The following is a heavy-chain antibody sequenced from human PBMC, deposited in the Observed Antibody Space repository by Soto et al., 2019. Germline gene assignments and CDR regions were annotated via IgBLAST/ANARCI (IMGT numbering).Heavy chain of an antibody. Sequence: QVQLQESGPGLVKPSQTLSLTCTVSGASISSGAYYWSWIRQHPGKGLEWIGNIYYSGSTYYNPSLQRRLSISVDTAKNQFPLKLTSVTAADTAVYYCARARGVVAYFDYWGQGTLVTVSS. D-gene: IGHD3-3*01. V-gene: IGHV4-31*03. CDR2: IYYSGST. J-gene: IGHJ4*02. CDR1: GASISSGAYY. CDR3: ARARGVVAYFDY.